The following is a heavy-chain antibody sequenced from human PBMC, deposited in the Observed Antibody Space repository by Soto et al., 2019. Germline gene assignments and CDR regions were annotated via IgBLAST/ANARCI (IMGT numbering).Heavy chain of an antibody. CDR1: GDSVSSNSAA. D-gene: IGHD1-26*01. Sequence: QTLSLTCAISGDSVSSNSAAWNWIRQSPSRGLEWLGRTYYRSKWYNDYAVSVKSRITINPDTSKNQFSLQLNSVTPEDTAVYYCARDPGHIVGATYALDIWGQGTMVTVSS. J-gene: IGHJ3*02. CDR2: TYYRSKWYN. CDR3: ARDPGHIVGATYALDI. V-gene: IGHV6-1*01.